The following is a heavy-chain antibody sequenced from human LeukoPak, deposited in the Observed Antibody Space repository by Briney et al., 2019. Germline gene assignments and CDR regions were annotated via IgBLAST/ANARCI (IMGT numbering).Heavy chain of an antibody. CDR2: IYYSGNT. D-gene: IGHD3-10*02. J-gene: IGHJ4*02. CDR1: GGSISPYY. CDR3: ARSTGSTMFIDY. V-gene: IGHV4-59*01. Sequence: PSETLSLTCTVSGGSISPYYWSWIRQPPGKGLEWLGYIYYSGNTEYKPSHKSRVAMSVDTYKKQFSLRLSSVTAADTAVYYCARSTGSTMFIDYWGQGTLVTVSS.